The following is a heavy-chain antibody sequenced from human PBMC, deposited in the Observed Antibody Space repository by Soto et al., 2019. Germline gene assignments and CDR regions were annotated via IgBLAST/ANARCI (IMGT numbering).Heavy chain of an antibody. D-gene: IGHD3-16*01. CDR1: GFTFSSYD. Sequence: GGSLRLSCAASGFTFSSYDMHWVRQATGKGLELVSAIGTAVDTYYPGSVKGRFTISRENAKNSLYLQMNSLRAGDTAVYYCARDLGAKEGAFAICGHVTPVTVSS. CDR3: ARDLGAKEGAFAI. CDR2: IGTAVDT. J-gene: IGHJ3*02. V-gene: IGHV3-13*01.